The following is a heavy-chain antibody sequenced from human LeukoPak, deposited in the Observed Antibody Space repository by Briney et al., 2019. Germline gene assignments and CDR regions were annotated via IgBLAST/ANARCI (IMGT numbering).Heavy chain of an antibody. CDR1: GFTFSSYA. V-gene: IGHV3-30-3*01. CDR2: ISYDGSNK. Sequence: GGSLRPSCAASGFTFSSYAMHWVRQAPGKGLEWVAVISYDGSNKYYADSVKGRFTISRDNSKNTLYVQMNSLRDEDTALYYCAKDQRWESPHYLDSWGQGTLVTVSS. CDR3: AKDQRWESPHYLDS. D-gene: IGHD1-26*01. J-gene: IGHJ4*02.